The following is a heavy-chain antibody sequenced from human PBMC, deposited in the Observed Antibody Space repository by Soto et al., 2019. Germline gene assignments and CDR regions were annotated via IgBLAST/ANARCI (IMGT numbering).Heavy chain of an antibody. J-gene: IGHJ4*02. D-gene: IGHD1-26*01. CDR2: IYYLGNT. CDR1: GGSISSSSSY. V-gene: IGHV4-39*07. CDR3: TGSIIVGATTTFDY. Sequence: SETLSLTCTVSGGSISSSSSYWGWIRQPPGKGLEWVGSIYYLGNTYYNPSLKSRVTISLDTSKNQFSLKLSSVTAADTAVYYCTGSIIVGATTTFDYWGQGTLVTVSS.